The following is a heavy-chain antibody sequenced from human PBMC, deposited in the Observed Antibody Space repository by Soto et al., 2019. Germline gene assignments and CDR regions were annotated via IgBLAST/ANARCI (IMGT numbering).Heavy chain of an antibody. CDR2: ISWNSGSI. D-gene: IGHD3-10*01. J-gene: IGHJ4*02. V-gene: IGHV3-9*01. Sequence: PGGSMRLSCAASGFKINDYAMHWVRQAPGKGLEWVSGISWNSGSIGSADSVKGRFTISRDNAKNSLYLQMNSLRAEDTALYYCTKGSYYNGPDYWGQGTLVTVSS. CDR1: GFKINDYA. CDR3: TKGSYYNGPDY.